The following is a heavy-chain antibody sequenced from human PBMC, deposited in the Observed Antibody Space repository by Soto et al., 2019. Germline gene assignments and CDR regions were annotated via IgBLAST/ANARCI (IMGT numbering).Heavy chain of an antibody. CDR2: INTYNGNR. CDR1: DYSFSSYG. J-gene: IGHJ4*02. D-gene: IGHD3-22*01. CDR3: ARDRLRGYDSSGFYS. Sequence: QVQLVQSGAELRKPGASVKVSCKASDYSFSSYGINWVRQAPGQGLEWMGWINTYNGNRNYAQKFEDRVTMTTATSTNTVYMELRSLKSDDTAIYYCARDRLRGYDSSGFYSWGQGTLVTVSS. V-gene: IGHV1-18*01.